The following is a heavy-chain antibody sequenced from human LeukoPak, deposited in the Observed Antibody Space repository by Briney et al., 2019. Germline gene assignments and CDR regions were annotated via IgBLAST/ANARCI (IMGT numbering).Heavy chain of an antibody. Sequence: ASVKVSCKASGYTFTSYGSNWVRQATGQGLEWMGWLNPNSGNTGYAQKFQGRVTMTRNTSISTAYMELSSLRSEDTAVYYCARGGLPYYDFWSGWAYYYYGMDVWGQGTTVTVSS. CDR2: LNPNSGNT. V-gene: IGHV1-8*02. D-gene: IGHD3-3*01. J-gene: IGHJ6*02. CDR1: GYTFTSYG. CDR3: ARGGLPYYDFWSGWAYYYYGMDV.